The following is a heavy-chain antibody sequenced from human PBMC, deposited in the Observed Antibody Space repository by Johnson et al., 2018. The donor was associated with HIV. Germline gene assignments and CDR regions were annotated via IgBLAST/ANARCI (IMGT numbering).Heavy chain of an antibody. CDR3: AKEGSVLEWLSLHAFDI. Sequence: VLLLESGGGVVQPGRSLRLSCAASGFSFTNYVMHWVRQAPGKGLEWVAVISYDGSTKHFADSVKGRFTITRDNSKNTLYLQMNSLTTEDTAVYYCAKEGSVLEWLSLHAFDIWGQGTMVTVSS. CDR1: GFSFTNYV. J-gene: IGHJ3*02. D-gene: IGHD3-3*01. V-gene: IGHV3-30*18. CDR2: ISYDGSTK.